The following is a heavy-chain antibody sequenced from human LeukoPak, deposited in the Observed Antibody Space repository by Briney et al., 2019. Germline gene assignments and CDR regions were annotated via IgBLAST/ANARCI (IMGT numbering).Heavy chain of an antibody. CDR1: GFSFSDYG. J-gene: IGHJ4*02. Sequence: GRSLRLSCAVSGFSFSDYGMPWVRQAPGKGLEWLAVISYDGSNAYYADSVKGRFTISRDNSKNTLSLQMNSLRAEDTAVYYCAKSNSGWYVPPSDWGQGALVSVSS. D-gene: IGHD6-19*01. CDR3: AKSNSGWYVPPSD. CDR2: ISYDGSNA. V-gene: IGHV3-30*18.